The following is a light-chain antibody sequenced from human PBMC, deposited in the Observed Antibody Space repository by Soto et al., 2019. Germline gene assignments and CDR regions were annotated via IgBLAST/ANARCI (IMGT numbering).Light chain of an antibody. CDR2: DNN. CDR1: SSNVGNNY. J-gene: IGLJ3*02. CDR3: GTWDGSRNWV. V-gene: IGLV1-51*01. Sequence: QSVLTQTPSVSAAPGQKVTISCSGTSSNVGNNYVSWYQQFPDTAPKLLIYDNNKRPSGIPDRFSGSKSGASATLVITGVQTGDEVDYYCGTWDGSRNWVFGGGTQLTVL.